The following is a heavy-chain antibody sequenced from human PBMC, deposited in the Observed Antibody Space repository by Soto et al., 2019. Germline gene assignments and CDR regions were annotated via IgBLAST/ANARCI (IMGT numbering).Heavy chain of an antibody. CDR2: IYWDDSN. D-gene: IGHD3-9*01. V-gene: IGHV2-5*02. Sequence: QITLKESGPTLVRPTQPLTLTWAFSGFQLSPSGGGVGWIRQPPGKALEWLAVIYWDDSNHYSPSLRSRLTISKDTSKNQVVLTMTNMDPMDTGTYYCAHKGPEDWPLDYWGQGTLVTVSS. CDR3: AHKGPEDWPLDY. CDR1: GFQLSPSGGG. J-gene: IGHJ4*02.